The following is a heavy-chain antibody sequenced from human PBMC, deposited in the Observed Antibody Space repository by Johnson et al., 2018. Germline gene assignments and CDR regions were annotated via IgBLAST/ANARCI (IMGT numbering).Heavy chain of an antibody. CDR3: AKRTVISTTGVYSYYFMDV. J-gene: IGHJ6*03. CDR1: EFPFSTYA. Sequence: VQLVESGGGLVQPGGSLRLSCVASEFPFSTYAMNWVRQAPGKGLDWVSEISGSGGSTFYADSVQGRFTISRDNSKNTVFLQRNRLRVEDTAVYYCAKRTVISTTGVYSYYFMDVWGKGTTVTVSS. CDR2: ISGSGGST. D-gene: IGHD2-21*01. V-gene: IGHV3-23*04.